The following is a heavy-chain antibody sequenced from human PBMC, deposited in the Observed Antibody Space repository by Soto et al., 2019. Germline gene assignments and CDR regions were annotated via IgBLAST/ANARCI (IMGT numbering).Heavy chain of an antibody. D-gene: IGHD6-13*01. J-gene: IGHJ4*02. V-gene: IGHV3-48*02. CDR2: ISSSSSTI. Sequence: GGSLRLSCAASGFTFSSYSMNWVRQAPGKGLEWVSYISSSSSTIYYADSVKGRFTISRDNAKNSLYLQMNSLRDEDTAVYYGARFHAPIAAAGTEEGYYFDYWGQGTLVTVSS. CDR1: GFTFSSYS. CDR3: ARFHAPIAAAGTEEGYYFDY.